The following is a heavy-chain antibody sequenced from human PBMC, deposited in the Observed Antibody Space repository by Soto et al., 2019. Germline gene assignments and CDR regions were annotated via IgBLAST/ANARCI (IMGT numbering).Heavy chain of an antibody. CDR1: GFTVGSNY. D-gene: IGHD3-9*01. CDR3: ARSTYYDMWTGSYYYYAMDV. J-gene: IGHJ6*02. V-gene: IGHV3-53*01. Sequence: EVQLVESGGGLTQPGVSLRLSCAASGFTVGSNYMSWVRQAPGKGLECVSVIYSEGTPYYADSVKGRFTITRENSNNTLYLHMNNLIAEDTAVYYCARSTYYDMWTGSYYYYAMDVWGQGTTVTVSS. CDR2: IYSEGTP.